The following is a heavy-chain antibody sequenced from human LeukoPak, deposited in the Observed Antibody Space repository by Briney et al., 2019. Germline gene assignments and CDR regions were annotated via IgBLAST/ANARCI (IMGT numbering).Heavy chain of an antibody. J-gene: IGHJ4*02. CDR2: IKHDGRQK. Sequence: GGSLTLSCAASGYTFSHYWKSWVRRSPGKGLEYVANIKHDGRQKEHVDDVKGRFTIPRDNAKNSLFLQMNSLRAEDTAVYFCARDSSRGDFEYWGQGTLGTVSS. CDR3: ARDSSRGDFEY. V-gene: IGHV3-7*01. CDR1: GYTFSHYW. D-gene: IGHD3-10*01.